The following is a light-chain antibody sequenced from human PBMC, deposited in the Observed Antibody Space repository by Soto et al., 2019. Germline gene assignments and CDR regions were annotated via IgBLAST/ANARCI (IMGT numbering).Light chain of an antibody. CDR3: QQYGSSPLT. CDR1: QSVSSSY. J-gene: IGKJ4*01. CDR2: GAS. Sequence: EIVLTQSPGTPSLSPGERATLSCRASQSVSSSYFAWYQQKPGQAPRLLIYGASSRATGIPDRFSGSGSGTDFTLTISRLENEDFAVYDCQQYGSSPLTFGGGTKVDIK. V-gene: IGKV3-20*01.